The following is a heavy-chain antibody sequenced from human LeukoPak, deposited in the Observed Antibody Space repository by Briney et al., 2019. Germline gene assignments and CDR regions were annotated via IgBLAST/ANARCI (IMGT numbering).Heavy chain of an antibody. Sequence: GRSLRLSCAASGFTFSDYYMSWIRQAPGKGLEWVSYISNSGSTIYYADSVKGRFTISRDNAKNSLYLQMNSLRTEDTAVYYCARDRGRGRDYYYYMDVWGKGTTVTVSS. J-gene: IGHJ6*03. CDR2: ISNSGSTI. CDR1: GFTFSDYY. V-gene: IGHV3-11*04. CDR3: ARDRGRGRDYYYYMDV. D-gene: IGHD3-10*01.